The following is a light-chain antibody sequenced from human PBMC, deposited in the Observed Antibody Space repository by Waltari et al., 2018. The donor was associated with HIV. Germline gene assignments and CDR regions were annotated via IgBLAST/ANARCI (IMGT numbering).Light chain of an antibody. CDR2: DDS. Sequence: SYVLTKPPSVSVAPGQAARITCGVNDICSRSVHWYQQKPGQAPVLVVYDDSDRPSGIPERFSGSNSGNTATLTISRVEAGDEADYYCQVWDSSSDHHVFGTGTKVTVL. CDR3: QVWDSSSDHHV. CDR1: DICSRS. J-gene: IGLJ1*01. V-gene: IGLV3-21*02.